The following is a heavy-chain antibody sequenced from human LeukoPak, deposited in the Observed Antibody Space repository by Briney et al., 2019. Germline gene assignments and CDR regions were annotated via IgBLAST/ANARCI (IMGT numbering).Heavy chain of an antibody. CDR3: ARRAYCSGGSCYGVTYGMDV. Sequence: SETLSLTCAVYGGSFSGYYWSWIRQPPGKGLEWIGGINHCGSTNYNPSLKSRVTISVDTSKNQFSLKLSSVTAADTAVYYCARRAYCSGGSCYGVTYGMDVWGQGTTVTVSS. CDR2: INHCGST. V-gene: IGHV4-34*01. CDR1: GGSFSGYY. J-gene: IGHJ6*02. D-gene: IGHD2-15*01.